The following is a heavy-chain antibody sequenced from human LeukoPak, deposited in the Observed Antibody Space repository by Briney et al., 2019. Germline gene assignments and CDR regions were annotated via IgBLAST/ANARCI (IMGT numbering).Heavy chain of an antibody. Sequence: GGSLRLSCAASGFTFSSYGMHWVRQAPGKGLEWVAFIRYDGSNKYYADSVKGRFTISRDNSKNTLYLQMNSLRAEDTAVYYCAKGIGLLWFGEFYGMGVWGQGTTVTVSS. D-gene: IGHD3-10*01. J-gene: IGHJ6*02. CDR2: IRYDGSNK. CDR1: GFTFSSYG. CDR3: AKGIGLLWFGEFYGMGV. V-gene: IGHV3-30*02.